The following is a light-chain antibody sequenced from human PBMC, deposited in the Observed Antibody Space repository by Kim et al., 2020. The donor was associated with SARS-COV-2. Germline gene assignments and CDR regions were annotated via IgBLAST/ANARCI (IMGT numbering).Light chain of an antibody. CDR1: QRVTGY. V-gene: IGKV1-39*01. CDR2: AES. CDR3: QQSYTAPIT. J-gene: IGKJ5*01. Sequence: ASIRDRVTITCRASQRVTGYLHWYQQKPGKAPNLLIYAESSLQGGVPSRFSGSGSGTHFSLTISGLQPEDLATYYCQQSYTAPITFGQGTRLEIK.